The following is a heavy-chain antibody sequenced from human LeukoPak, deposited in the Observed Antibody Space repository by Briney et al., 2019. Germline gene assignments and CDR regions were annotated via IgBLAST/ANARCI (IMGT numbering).Heavy chain of an antibody. J-gene: IGHJ4*02. CDR2: ITWNSGRI. CDR3: ARGRRITPYYFDY. Sequence: GRSLRLSCAASRFTFDDYAMPWVRQAPGKGLEWVSGITWNSGRIDYADSVKGRFTISRDNAKNSLYLQMNSLRAEDTALYYCARGRRITPYYFDYWGQGTLVTVSS. CDR1: RFTFDDYA. V-gene: IGHV3-9*01. D-gene: IGHD3-10*01.